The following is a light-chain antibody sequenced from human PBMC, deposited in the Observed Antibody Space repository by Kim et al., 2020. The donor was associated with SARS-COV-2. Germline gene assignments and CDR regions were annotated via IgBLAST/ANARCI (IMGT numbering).Light chain of an antibody. CDR1: SSDVGGRDD. J-gene: IGLJ1*01. V-gene: IGLV2-14*01. Sequence: QSALTQPASVSGSPGQSITLSCTGTSSDVGGRDDVSWYQQYAGKAPELMIYGVSQRPSGISHRFSGSKSGNTASLTISGLQAEDEADYYCASYTSSDTLVFGTGTKVTVL. CDR3: ASYTSSDTLV. CDR2: GVS.